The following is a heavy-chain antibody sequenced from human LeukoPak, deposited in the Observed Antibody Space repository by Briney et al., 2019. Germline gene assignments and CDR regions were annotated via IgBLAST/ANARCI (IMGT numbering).Heavy chain of an antibody. Sequence: SETLSLTCTVGGDYQNSYYWTWLRQTPGKELEWIGFVASSGTSNYNPSVKSGVSISIETSKNQFSLARTSVTPADTAVYYCARIIRGVVTSYWFDPWGQGTLVSVSS. V-gene: IGHV4-59*01. D-gene: IGHD2-21*02. CDR1: GDYQNSYY. J-gene: IGHJ5*02. CDR3: ARIIRGVVTSYWFDP. CDR2: VASSGTS.